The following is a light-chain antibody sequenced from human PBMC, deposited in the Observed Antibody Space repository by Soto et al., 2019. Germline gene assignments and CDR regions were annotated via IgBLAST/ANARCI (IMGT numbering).Light chain of an antibody. J-gene: IGKJ4*01. Sequence: EIVMTQSPATLSVSPGERATLSCRASQSINNNLAWYQQKRGQGPRHLIYGASSRATGTPARFSGSVSGTGFTLTIGRRQSEYFAITCSQQSNDWPLSFGGGIKVKIK. V-gene: IGKV3-15*01. CDR1: QSINNN. CDR2: GAS. CDR3: QQSNDWPLS.